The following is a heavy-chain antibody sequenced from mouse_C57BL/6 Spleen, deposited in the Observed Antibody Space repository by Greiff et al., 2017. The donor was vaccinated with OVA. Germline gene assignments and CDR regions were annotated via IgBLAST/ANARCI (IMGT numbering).Heavy chain of an antibody. CDR2: INPNNGGT. J-gene: IGHJ3*01. CDR3: AVLYGNFWFAY. Sequence: EVQLQQSGPELVKPGASVKISCKASGYTFTDYYMNWVKQSHGKSLEWIGDINPNNGGTSYNQKFKGKATLTVDKSSSTAYMERRSLTSEDAAVYYCAVLYGNFWFAYWGQGTLVTVSA. D-gene: IGHD2-10*02. CDR1: GYTFTDYY. V-gene: IGHV1-26*01.